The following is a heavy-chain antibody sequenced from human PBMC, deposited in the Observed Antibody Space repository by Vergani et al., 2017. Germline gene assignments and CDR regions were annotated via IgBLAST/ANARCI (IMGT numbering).Heavy chain of an antibody. D-gene: IGHD1-26*01. V-gene: IGHV3-23*01. CDR3: VKDAGSSDNFFDS. CDR1: GFTLSTYA. Sequence: EVQLLESGGSLKQPGGSVRLSCAASGFTLSTYAMHWVRQAPGKGLEWVSAPTGGGGSTYYADSFKGRFIISRDKSRNTLYLQMNSLRPEDTATYYCVKDAGSSDNFFDSWGQGTLVTVSS. CDR2: PTGGGGST. J-gene: IGHJ4*02.